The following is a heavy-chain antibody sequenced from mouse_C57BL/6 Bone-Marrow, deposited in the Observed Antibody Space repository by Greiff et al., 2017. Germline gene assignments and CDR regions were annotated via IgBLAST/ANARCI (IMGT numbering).Heavy chain of an antibody. CDR3: RRAGDDYPCAY. CDR2: IDPSDSET. V-gene: IGHV1-52*01. CDR1: GYTFPSYW. J-gene: IGHJ3*01. D-gene: IGHD2-13*01. Sequence: QVQLQQPGAELVRPGSSVKLSCKASGYTFPSYWMHWVKQRPLQGLEWIGNIDPSDSETHYNQKFKDKATLTVDKSSSTAYMQISSLTSEDSAVYGGRRAGDDYPCAYGGQGTLVTVSA.